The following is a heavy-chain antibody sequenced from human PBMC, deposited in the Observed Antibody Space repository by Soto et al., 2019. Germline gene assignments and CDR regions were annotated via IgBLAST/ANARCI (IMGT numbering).Heavy chain of an antibody. CDR2: INPDNGNT. J-gene: IGHJ5*02. Sequence: VQLVQSGAEVKKPGASVKISCKASGYTFTRYTMNWVRQAPGKRLEWMGWINPDNGNTKSSQKFQDRVIITRDTSASTAYMDLSSLRAEDTAVYYCARGIATGQLDPWGQGTLVTVSS. D-gene: IGHD2-15*01. CDR3: ARGIATGQLDP. V-gene: IGHV1-3*01. CDR1: GYTFTRYT.